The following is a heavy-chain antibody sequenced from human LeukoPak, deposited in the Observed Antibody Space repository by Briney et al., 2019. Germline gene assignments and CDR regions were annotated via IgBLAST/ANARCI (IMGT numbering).Heavy chain of an antibody. D-gene: IGHD3-3*01. CDR1: GFTFSSYG. J-gene: IGHJ6*03. CDR3: AKGSKEVLFTRDHHMDV. CDR2: IRHDGSNK. Sequence: GGTLRLSCAASGFTFSSYGMHWVRQAPGKGLEWVAFIRHDGSNKYYADPVKGRFTISRDNSKNTLFLQMNSLRAEDTAVYYCAKGSKEVLFTRDHHMDVWGKGTTVTISS. V-gene: IGHV3-30*02.